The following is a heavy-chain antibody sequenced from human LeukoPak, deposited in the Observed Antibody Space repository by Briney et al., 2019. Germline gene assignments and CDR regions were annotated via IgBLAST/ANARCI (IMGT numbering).Heavy chain of an antibody. J-gene: IGHJ4*02. Sequence: PGGSLRLSCAASGFTFSSYWMSWVRQAPGKGLEWVANIKQDGSEKYYVDSVKGRFTISRDNAKNSLYLQMNSLRAEDTAVYYCARDQWAYSSSWYERGYFDYWGQGTLVTVSS. D-gene: IGHD6-13*01. CDR2: IKQDGSEK. CDR3: ARDQWAYSSSWYERGYFDY. V-gene: IGHV3-7*01. CDR1: GFTFSSYW.